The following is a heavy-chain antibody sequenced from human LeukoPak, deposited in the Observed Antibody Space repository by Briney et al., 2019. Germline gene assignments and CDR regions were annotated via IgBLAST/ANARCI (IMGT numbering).Heavy chain of an antibody. CDR2: ISYDGKDK. CDR1: RLTFDSYA. Sequence: GKSLRLSCAASRLTFDSYAMYWVRQAPGKGLEWVAFISYDGKDKKYAESVKGRFIISRDNSNNTVFLQMSSLRIEDTAVYYCAKPLPLYSSSADYMDVWGTGTTVTVSS. D-gene: IGHD6-6*01. CDR3: AKPLPLYSSSADYMDV. J-gene: IGHJ6*03. V-gene: IGHV3-30*18.